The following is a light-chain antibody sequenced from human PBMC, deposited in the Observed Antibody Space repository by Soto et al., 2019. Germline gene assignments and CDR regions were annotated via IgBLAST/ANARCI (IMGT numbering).Light chain of an antibody. CDR3: QQSYITPST. V-gene: IGKV1-39*01. Sequence: DIQMTQSPSSLSASIGDRVTITCRASQNISFYLNWYQHKTGQAPKVLIYAASSLQAGVPQRFSGSGSVTDFTLSISSLQPEDFATYSCQQSYITPSTFGQGTKLEIK. CDR2: AAS. J-gene: IGKJ2*01. CDR1: QNISFY.